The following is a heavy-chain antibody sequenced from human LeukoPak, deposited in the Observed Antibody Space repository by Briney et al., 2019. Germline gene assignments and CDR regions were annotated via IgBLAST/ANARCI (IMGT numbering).Heavy chain of an antibody. CDR1: GFTVSSNY. D-gene: IGHD6-13*01. Sequence: GSLRLSCAASGFTVSSNYMSWVRQAPGKGLEWVSVIYSGGSTYYADSVKGRFTISRDNSKNTLYLQMNSLRAEDTAVYYCARFQAAAGLLDYWGQGTLVTVSS. CDR2: IYSGGST. V-gene: IGHV3-53*01. J-gene: IGHJ4*02. CDR3: ARFQAAAGLLDY.